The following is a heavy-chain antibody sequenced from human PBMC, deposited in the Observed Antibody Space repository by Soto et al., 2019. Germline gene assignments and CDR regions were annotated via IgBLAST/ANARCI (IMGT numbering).Heavy chain of an antibody. CDR2: IGSDGNEK. CDR3: ARGWALGIRGGGILGY. CDR1: GFSVSNYG. J-gene: IGHJ4*02. Sequence: QVQLVESGGGAVQPGRSLRLSCATSGFSVSNYGMHWVRQAPGKGLEWVAVIGSDGNEKYYVEPVKGRFTISRDDSRNTLHLQMNSLRVEDTAVYYCARGWALGIRGGGILGYWGQGPLVTVSS. V-gene: IGHV3-33*01. D-gene: IGHD3-10*01.